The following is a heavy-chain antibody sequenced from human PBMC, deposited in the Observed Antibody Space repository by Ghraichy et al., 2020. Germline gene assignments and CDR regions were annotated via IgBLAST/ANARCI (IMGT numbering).Heavy chain of an antibody. D-gene: IGHD2/OR15-2a*01. V-gene: IGHV5-51*01. CDR2: VYPGDSDT. CDR3: AKYLSGNGMDV. Sequence: GESLNISCKGSGYSFANYWIAWVRQVPGKGLDWMGMVYPGDSDTRYSPSFQGQVTISADKSISTAYLQWSSLKASDTAMYYCAKYLSGNGMDVWGKGTTVTVSS. CDR1: GYSFANYW. J-gene: IGHJ6*04.